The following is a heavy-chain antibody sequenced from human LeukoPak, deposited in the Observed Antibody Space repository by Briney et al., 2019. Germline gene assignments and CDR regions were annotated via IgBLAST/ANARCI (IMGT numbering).Heavy chain of an antibody. CDR3: ARGAYSGSYYASH. Sequence: SSVKVSCKASGYTFTGYYMHWVRQAPGQGLEWMGRINPNSGDTNYAQQFQGRVTMTRDTSISTAYMELNRLGSDDTAVYYCARGAYSGSYYASHCGQGTLLTVSS. D-gene: IGHD1-26*01. CDR2: INPNSGDT. V-gene: IGHV1-2*06. J-gene: IGHJ4*02. CDR1: GYTFTGYY.